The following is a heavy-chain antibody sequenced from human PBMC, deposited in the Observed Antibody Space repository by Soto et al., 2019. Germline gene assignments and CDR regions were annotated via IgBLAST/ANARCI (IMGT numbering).Heavy chain of an antibody. V-gene: IGHV3-33*01. CDR2: IWYDGSNK. CDR1: GFTFSSYG. Sequence: VQLVESGGGVVQPGRSLRLSCAASGFTFSSYGMHWVRQAPGKGLEWVAVIWYDGSNKYYADSVKGRFTISRDNSKNTLYLQMNSLRAEDTAVYYCARDQTGNAAFDIWGQGTMVTVSS. D-gene: IGHD7-27*01. CDR3: ARDQTGNAAFDI. J-gene: IGHJ3*02.